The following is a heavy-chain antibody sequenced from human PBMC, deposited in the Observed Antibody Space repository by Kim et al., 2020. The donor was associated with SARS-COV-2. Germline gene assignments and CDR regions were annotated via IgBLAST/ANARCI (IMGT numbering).Heavy chain of an antibody. CDR2: IYYSGST. Sequence: SETLSLTCTVSGGSISSGGYYWSWIRQHPGKGLEWFGYIYYSGSTYYNPSLKRRVTISVDTSKNQFSLKLSSVTAADTAVYYCARVGGWTTYYYYGMDVWGQGTPVTVSS. J-gene: IGHJ6*02. V-gene: IGHV4-31*03. D-gene: IGHD3-16*01. CDR1: GGSISSGGYY. CDR3: ARVGGWTTYYYYGMDV.